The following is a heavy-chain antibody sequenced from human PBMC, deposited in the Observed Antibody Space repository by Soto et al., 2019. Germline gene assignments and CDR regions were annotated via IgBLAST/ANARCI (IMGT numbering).Heavy chain of an antibody. CDR1: GGTCSNYA. Sequence: SVKVSCQASGGTCSNYAITWVLQAPGQGLEWLGRIIPIFGTRDYAQKFQGRVTISADESTTTAYMELSSLRSDDTAVYYCAKDGGREDYSVNWFDPWGQRTLFTVSS. D-gene: IGHD2-15*01. CDR3: AKDGGREDYSVNWFDP. CDR2: IIPIFGTR. J-gene: IGHJ5*02. V-gene: IGHV1-69*13.